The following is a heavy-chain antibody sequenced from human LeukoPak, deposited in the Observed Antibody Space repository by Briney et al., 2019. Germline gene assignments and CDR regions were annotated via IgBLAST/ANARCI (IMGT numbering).Heavy chain of an antibody. CDR2: ISTTSSFT. D-gene: IGHD3-9*01. V-gene: IGHV3-21*05. Sequence: VGSLRHSCAASGFTFSRYSMHWVRQAPGKGLEWISYISTTSSFTKYADSVKGGFTISRDNANNTLYLQMNSLRVEDTGVYYCARDISRSPRDYWGQGTLLTVS. CDR1: GFTFSRYS. CDR3: ARDISRSPRDY. J-gene: IGHJ4*02.